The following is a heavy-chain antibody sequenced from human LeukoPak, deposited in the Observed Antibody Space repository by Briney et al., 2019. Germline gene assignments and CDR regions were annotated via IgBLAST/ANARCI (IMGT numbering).Heavy chain of an antibody. J-gene: IGHJ5*02. CDR1: GYSISSGYY. CDR3: AKSVDIDWFDP. D-gene: IGHD2-2*03. Sequence: TSETLSLTCAVSGYSISSGYYWGWIRQPPGKGLEWIGSIYHSGSTYYNPSLKSRVTISVDTYKNQFSLKLSSVTAADTAVYYCAKSVDIDWFDPWGQGTLVTVSS. CDR2: IYHSGST. V-gene: IGHV4-38-2*01.